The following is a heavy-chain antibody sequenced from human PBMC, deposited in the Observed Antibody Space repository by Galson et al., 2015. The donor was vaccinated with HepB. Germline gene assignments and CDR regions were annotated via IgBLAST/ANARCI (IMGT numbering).Heavy chain of an antibody. D-gene: IGHD6-19*01. J-gene: IGHJ4*02. CDR1: GYTFTSYA. Sequence: SVKVSCKASGYTFTSYAIHWVRQAPGQRLELMGWINAGNGKTKYSQKFQGRVTLTRDTSASTACMELSSLRSEDMAVYYCARAIWVAGTYYLDYWGQGTLVTVSS. V-gene: IGHV1-3*01. CDR2: INAGNGKT. CDR3: ARAIWVAGTYYLDY.